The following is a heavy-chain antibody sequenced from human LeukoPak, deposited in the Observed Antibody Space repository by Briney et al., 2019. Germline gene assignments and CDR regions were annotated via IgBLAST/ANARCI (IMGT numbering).Heavy chain of an antibody. J-gene: IGHJ4*02. CDR2: IYHSGST. CDR3: AKHTIFGVAPYYFDY. D-gene: IGHD3-3*01. Sequence: KSSESLSLTCAVSGYSISRGYYWGWIRQPPGKGLEWMGRIYHSGSTYYNPSFKSRVTISVDASKNRLSLTLSSVIAADTAVYYCAKHTIFGVAPYYFDYWGQGTLVTVSS. CDR1: GYSISRGYY. V-gene: IGHV4-38-2*01.